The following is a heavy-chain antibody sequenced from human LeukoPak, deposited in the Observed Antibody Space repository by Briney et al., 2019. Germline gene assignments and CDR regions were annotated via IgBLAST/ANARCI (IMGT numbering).Heavy chain of an antibody. J-gene: IGHJ4*02. CDR2: IIPIFGTA. CDR1: GDTFSSYA. D-gene: IGHD3-22*01. Sequence: GASVKVSCKASGDTFSSYAISWVRQAPGQGLEWMGRIIPIFGTANYAQKFQGRVTITTDESTSTAYMELSSLRSEDTAVYYCVIPYYYDSSGYQSDYWGQGTLVTVSS. V-gene: IGHV1-69*05. CDR3: VIPYYYDSSGYQSDY.